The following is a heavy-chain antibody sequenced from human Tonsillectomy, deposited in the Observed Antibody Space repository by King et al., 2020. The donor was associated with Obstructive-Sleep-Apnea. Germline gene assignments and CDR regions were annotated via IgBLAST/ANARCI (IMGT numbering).Heavy chain of an antibody. Sequence: VQLVESGGGLVQPGRSLRLSCAASGFTFDDYAMHWVRQAPGKGLEWVSGISWNSGSIGYADSVKGRFTISRDNAKNSLYLQMNSLRAEDTALYYCAKDMSGGVAGSLDYWGQGTLVTVSS. CDR1: GFTFDDYA. V-gene: IGHV3-9*01. CDR3: AKDMSGGVAGSLDY. CDR2: ISWNSGSI. J-gene: IGHJ4*02. D-gene: IGHD6-19*01.